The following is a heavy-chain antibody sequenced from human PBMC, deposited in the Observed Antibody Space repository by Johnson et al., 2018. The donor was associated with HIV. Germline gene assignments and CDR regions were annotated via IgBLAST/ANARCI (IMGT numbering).Heavy chain of an antibody. Sequence: QVQLVESGGGVVQPGRSLRLSCAASGFTFSSYAMHWVRQAPGKGLEWVAIISYDGSNKNYADSVKGRFTVSRDNSKNTLFLQMNGLRAEDTAVYNCAREGRTGPDTFDIWGQGTMLTVSS. CDR3: AREGRTGPDTFDI. J-gene: IGHJ3*02. CDR1: GFTFSSYA. CDR2: ISYDGSNK. V-gene: IGHV3-30*04.